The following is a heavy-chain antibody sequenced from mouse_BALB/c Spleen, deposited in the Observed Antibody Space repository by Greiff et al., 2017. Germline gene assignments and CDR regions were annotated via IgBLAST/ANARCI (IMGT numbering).Heavy chain of an antibody. Sequence: QVQLKESGAELVKPGASVKLSCKASGYTFTSYYMYWVKQRPGQGLEWIGEINPSNGGTNFNEKFKSKATLTVDKSSSTAYMQLSSLTSEDSAVYYCIWYRFAYWGQGTLVTVSA. CDR3: IWYRFAY. J-gene: IGHJ3*01. D-gene: IGHD2-1*01. CDR2: INPSNGGT. CDR1: GYTFTSYY. V-gene: IGHV1S81*02.